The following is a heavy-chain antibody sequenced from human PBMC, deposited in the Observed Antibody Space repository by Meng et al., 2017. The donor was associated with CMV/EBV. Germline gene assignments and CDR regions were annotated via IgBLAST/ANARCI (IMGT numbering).Heavy chain of an antibody. CDR1: GYTFTSYY. Sequence: ASVKVSCKASGYTFTSYYVHWVRQAPGQGLEWMVIINPDGGKTTYAQKIQGRVAMTRDTSTSTVYMDLSSLRPEDTAVYYCARDPYGAGSSALDHWGQGTLVTVSS. CDR2: INPDGGKT. J-gene: IGHJ4*02. D-gene: IGHD3-10*01. CDR3: ARDPYGAGSSALDH. V-gene: IGHV1-46*01.